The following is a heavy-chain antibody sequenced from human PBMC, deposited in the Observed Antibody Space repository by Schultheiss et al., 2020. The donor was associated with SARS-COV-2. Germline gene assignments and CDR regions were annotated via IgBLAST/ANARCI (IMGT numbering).Heavy chain of an antibody. CDR2: IYTSGST. V-gene: IGHV4-4*07. CDR1: GGSISDSY. D-gene: IGHD6-19*01. CDR3: ARGDSSGWYRYYFDY. J-gene: IGHJ4*02. Sequence: SETLSLTCTVSGGSISDSYWSWIRQPPGKGLEWIGRIYTSGSTNYNPSLKSRVTMSVDTSKNQFSLQLNSVTPEDTAVYYCARGDSSGWYRYYFDYWGQGTLVTVSS.